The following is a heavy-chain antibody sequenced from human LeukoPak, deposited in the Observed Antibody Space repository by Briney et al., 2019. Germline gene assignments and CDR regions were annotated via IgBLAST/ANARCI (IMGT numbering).Heavy chain of an antibody. V-gene: IGHV1-46*01. D-gene: IGHD2-15*01. CDR1: GYTFTSYY. CDR3: ARGSRYCSGGSCYFGYYYYMDV. CDR2: INPSGGST. J-gene: IGHJ6*03. Sequence: ASVKVSCKASGYTFTSYYMHWVRQAPGQGLEWMGIINPSGGSTSYAQKFQGRVTMTRDMSTSTAYMELSRLRSDDTAVYYCARGSRYCSGGSCYFGYYYYMDVWGKGTTVTVSS.